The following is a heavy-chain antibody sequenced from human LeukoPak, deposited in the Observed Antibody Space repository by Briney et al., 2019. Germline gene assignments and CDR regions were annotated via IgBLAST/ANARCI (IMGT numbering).Heavy chain of an antibody. V-gene: IGHV3-23*01. CDR3: AKGYDYYDSSGYYFDY. Sequence: HPGGSLRPSCAASGFTFSSYAMSWVRQAPGKGLEWVSAISGSGGSTYYADSVKGRFTISRDNSKNTLYLQMNSLRAEDTAVYYCAKGYDYYDSSGYYFDYWGQGTLVTVSS. CDR1: GFTFSSYA. J-gene: IGHJ4*02. CDR2: ISGSGGST. D-gene: IGHD3-22*01.